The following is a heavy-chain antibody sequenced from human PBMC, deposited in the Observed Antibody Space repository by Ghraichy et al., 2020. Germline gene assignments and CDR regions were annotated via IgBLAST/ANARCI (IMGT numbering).Heavy chain of an antibody. V-gene: IGHV3-53*01. Sequence: GGSLRLSCAASGFTVSSNYVSWVRQAPGKGLEWVSVIHSGGSTYYADSVKGRFTISRDNSKNTLYLQMNSLRAEDTAVYYCAREKLGGRSEVYWYFDLWGRGTLVTVSS. CDR1: GFTVSSNY. D-gene: IGHD7-27*01. CDR2: IHSGGST. J-gene: IGHJ2*01. CDR3: AREKLGGRSEVYWYFDL.